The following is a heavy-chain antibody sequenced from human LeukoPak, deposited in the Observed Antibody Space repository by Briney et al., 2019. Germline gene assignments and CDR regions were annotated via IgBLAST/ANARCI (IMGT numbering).Heavy chain of an antibody. V-gene: IGHV3-66*01. D-gene: IGHD3-9*01. J-gene: IGHJ3*02. CDR1: GFSVKSNY. CDR3: AKDRDTGFYVKGSFEI. Sequence: GGSLRLSCTASGFSVKSNYMSWVCQAPGKGLEWVAVIYSGGSAHHAAPVRGRFTISRDKSENTVYLQMNNLRVEDTAVYYCAKDRDTGFYVKGSFEIWGQGTTVTVSS. CDR2: IYSGGSA.